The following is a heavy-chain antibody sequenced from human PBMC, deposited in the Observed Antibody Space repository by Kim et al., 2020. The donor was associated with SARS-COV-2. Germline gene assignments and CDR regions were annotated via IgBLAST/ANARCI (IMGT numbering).Heavy chain of an antibody. CDR1: GFTFSSYW. CDR2: IKQDGSEK. Sequence: GGSLRLSCAASGFTFSSYWMSWVRQAPGKGLEWVANIKQDGSEKYYVDSVKGRFTISRDNAKNSLYLQMNSLRAEDTAVYYCASGAYCGGDCYSGYFQHWGQGTLVTVSS. CDR3: ASGAYCGGDCYSGYFQH. J-gene: IGHJ1*01. V-gene: IGHV3-7*01. D-gene: IGHD2-21*02.